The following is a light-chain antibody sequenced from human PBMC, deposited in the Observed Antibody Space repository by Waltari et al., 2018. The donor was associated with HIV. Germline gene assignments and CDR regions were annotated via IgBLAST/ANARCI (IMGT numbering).Light chain of an antibody. V-gene: IGKV3-20*01. CDR1: QSISSSY. CDR3: QQYGSSPPWT. Sequence: EIVLTQSPGTLSLSPGERATLSCRASQSISSSYLDWYQQKPGQAPRLLIYGASRRATGIPDRFSGSGYGTDFTLTISRLEPEDFAVYYCQQYGSSPPWTFGQGTKVEIK. J-gene: IGKJ1*01. CDR2: GAS.